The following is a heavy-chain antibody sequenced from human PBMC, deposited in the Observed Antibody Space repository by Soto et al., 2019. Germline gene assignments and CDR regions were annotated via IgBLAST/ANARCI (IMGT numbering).Heavy chain of an antibody. CDR1: GGYISGGYYS. J-gene: IGHJ3*02. CDR2: IYNSGSN. Sequence: NPSETRSRTCAVTGGYISGGYYSWIWIRQPPGKGLEWIGFIYNSGSNYYNSSLKSRVTISVDRSKNHFFLNLTSVTAADTAVYYCATYRKFFQIWGQGTKVTVSS. V-gene: IGHV4-30-2*01. CDR3: ATYRKFFQI.